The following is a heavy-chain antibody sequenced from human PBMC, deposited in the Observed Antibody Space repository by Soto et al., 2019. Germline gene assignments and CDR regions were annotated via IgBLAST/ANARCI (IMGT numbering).Heavy chain of an antibody. D-gene: IGHD5-12*01. Sequence: QVQLQESGPGLVKPSETLSLTCTVSGGSISSYYWSWIRQSPGRGLEWIGYIYYSGSINYNPSLKRRVTMSVDTSKNQVSLKLTSVTAADTGVYYCARDRSRYEWFDSWGQGTLVTVSS. V-gene: IGHV4-59*01. CDR2: IYYSGSI. J-gene: IGHJ5*01. CDR1: GGSISSYY. CDR3: ARDRSRYEWFDS.